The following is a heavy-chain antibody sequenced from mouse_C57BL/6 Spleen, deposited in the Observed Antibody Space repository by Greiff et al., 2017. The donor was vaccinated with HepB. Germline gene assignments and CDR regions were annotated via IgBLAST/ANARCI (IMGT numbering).Heavy chain of an antibody. CDR3: ARLQYDYYAMDY. CDR1: GYTFTDYN. Sequence: VQLQQSGPELVKPGASVKIPCKASGYTFTDYNMDWVKQSHGKSLEWIGDINPNNGGTIYNQKFKGKATLTVDKSSSTAYMELRSLTSEDTAVYYCARLQYDYYAMDYWGQGTSVTVSS. CDR2: INPNNGGT. J-gene: IGHJ4*01. D-gene: IGHD2-14*01. V-gene: IGHV1-18*01.